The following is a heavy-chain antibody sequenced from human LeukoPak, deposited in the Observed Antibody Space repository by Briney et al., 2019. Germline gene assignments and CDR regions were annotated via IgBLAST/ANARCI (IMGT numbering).Heavy chain of an antibody. CDR1: GYSISSGFY. J-gene: IGHJ3*02. CDR2: FHHSGST. D-gene: IGHD1-14*01. Sequence: SETLSLTCTVSGYSISSGFYWGWIRQRPGKGLEWIGTFHHSGSTNYNPSLKSRVTISADTSKNQFSLRPRSVTAADTAVYYCARGLNNRKSGRRFDVFEIWGQGTMVTVSS. V-gene: IGHV4-38-2*02. CDR3: ARGLNNRKSGRRFDVFEI.